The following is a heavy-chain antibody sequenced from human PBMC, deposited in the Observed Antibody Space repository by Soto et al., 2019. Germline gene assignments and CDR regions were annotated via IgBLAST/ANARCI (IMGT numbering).Heavy chain of an antibody. Sequence: HPGGSLRLSCAASGFTFSSYAMHWVRQAPGKGLEWVAVISYDGSNKYYADSVKGRFTISRDNSKNTLYLQMNSLRAEDTAVYYCARDRGTRHYYYYGMDVWGQGTTVTVSS. D-gene: IGHD1-1*01. CDR2: ISYDGSNK. V-gene: IGHV3-30-3*01. CDR3: ARDRGTRHYYYYGMDV. J-gene: IGHJ6*02. CDR1: GFTFSSYA.